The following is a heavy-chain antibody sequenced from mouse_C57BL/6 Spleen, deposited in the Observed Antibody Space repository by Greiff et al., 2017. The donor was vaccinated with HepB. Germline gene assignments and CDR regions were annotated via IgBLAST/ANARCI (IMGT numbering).Heavy chain of an antibody. Sequence: QVQLQQSGAELVRPGTSVKVSCKASGYAFTNYLIEWVKQRPGQGLEWIGVINPGSGGTNYNEKFKGKATLTADKSSSTAYMQLSSLTSDDSAVYFCARGGLRRGGYAMDYWGQGTSVTVSS. J-gene: IGHJ4*01. V-gene: IGHV1-54*01. D-gene: IGHD2-4*01. CDR2: INPGSGGT. CDR1: GYAFTNYL. CDR3: ARGGLRRGGYAMDY.